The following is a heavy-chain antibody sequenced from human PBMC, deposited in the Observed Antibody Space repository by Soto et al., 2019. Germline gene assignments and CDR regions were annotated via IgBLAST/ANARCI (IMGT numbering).Heavy chain of an antibody. D-gene: IGHD6-19*01. Sequence: VQLVESGGGVVQPGRSLRLSCAASGFTFSDYAMHWVRQAPGKGLEWVAVVSHDGRNTHYADSVKGRFTISSDSSKTTVSLEITSPRAEDTAVYYCAKGGRQWLVTSAFSYWGQGALVTVSS. CDR1: GFTFSDYA. CDR2: VSHDGRNT. J-gene: IGHJ4*02. V-gene: IGHV3-30*18. CDR3: AKGGRQWLVTSAFSY.